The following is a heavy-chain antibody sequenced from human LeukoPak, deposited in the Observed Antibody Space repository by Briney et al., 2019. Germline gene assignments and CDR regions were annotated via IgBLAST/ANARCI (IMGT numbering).Heavy chain of an antibody. CDR3: AKELRTYDSSGYFDY. V-gene: IGHV3-23*01. D-gene: IGHD3-22*01. Sequence: GGSLSLSCAAWRLLQKIFEELCLRQAPGKGLEGVSTISSNGGSTYYADSVKGRFTISREHSKRTLYLQTNRMTDQRTALYYCAKELRTYDSSGYFDYWGQGTLVTVSS. CDR1: RLLQKIF. J-gene: IGHJ4*02. CDR2: ISSNGGST.